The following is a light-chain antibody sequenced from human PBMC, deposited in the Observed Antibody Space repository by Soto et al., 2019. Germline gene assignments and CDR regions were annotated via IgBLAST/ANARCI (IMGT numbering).Light chain of an antibody. J-gene: IGKJ5*01. Sequence: EIVMTQSPATLSVSPGERVTLFCRASQSVSLNLAWHQQKPGQAPRLLIYDTSSRASGIPDRFSGSGSGTDFTLTISRLETEDFAVFYCQQYGTSEIIFGQGTRLEIK. CDR2: DTS. CDR1: QSVSLN. V-gene: IGKV3-20*01. CDR3: QQYGTSEII.